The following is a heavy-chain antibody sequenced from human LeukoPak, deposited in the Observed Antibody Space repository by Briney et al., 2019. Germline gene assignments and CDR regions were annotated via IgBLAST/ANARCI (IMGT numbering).Heavy chain of an antibody. J-gene: IGHJ5*02. CDR2: IHSGGNT. Sequence: GGSLRLSCAASGFIASANYMTWVRQAPGKGLEWVSVIHSGGNTYYADSVKGRFTISRDNSKNTVYLQMNSLRAEDTAVYYCAKVAGSGWFDPWGQGTLVTVSS. CDR3: AKVAGSGWFDP. D-gene: IGHD1-14*01. V-gene: IGHV3-53*01. CDR1: GFIASANY.